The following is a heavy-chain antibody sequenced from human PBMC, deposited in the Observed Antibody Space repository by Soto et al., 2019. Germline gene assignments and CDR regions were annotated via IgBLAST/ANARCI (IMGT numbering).Heavy chain of an antibody. CDR1: GFTFSSYA. V-gene: IGHV3-30-3*01. J-gene: IGHJ4*02. Sequence: VQLLESGGGLVQPGGSLRLSCAASGFTFSSYAMSWVRQAPGKGLEWVAVISYDGSNKYYADSVKGRFTISRDNSKNTLYLQMNSLRAEDTAVYYCARGRGCDYWGQGTLVTVSS. CDR2: ISYDGSNK. CDR3: ARGRGCDY.